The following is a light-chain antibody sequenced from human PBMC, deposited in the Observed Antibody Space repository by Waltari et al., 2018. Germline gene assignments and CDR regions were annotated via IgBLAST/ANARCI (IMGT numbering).Light chain of an antibody. CDR3: CSYAGSSTLV. CDR2: AGS. Sequence: QSALTQPASVSGSPGQSITISSTGTSSDVGSCNLVSWYHQHPGKAPKRMIYAGSKRPSGVSNRFSGSKSGNTASLTISGLQAEDEADYYCCSYAGSSTLVFGGGTKLTVL. CDR1: SSDVGSCNL. V-gene: IGLV2-23*01. J-gene: IGLJ2*01.